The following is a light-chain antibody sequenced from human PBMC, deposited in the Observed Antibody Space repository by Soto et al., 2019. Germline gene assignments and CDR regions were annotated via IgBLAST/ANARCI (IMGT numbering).Light chain of an antibody. CDR1: TGAVTSGHY. Sequence: QAVVTQDPSLTVSPGGTVTLTCGSSTGAVTSGHYPYWFQQKPGQAPRTLIYDTSNKHSWTPARFSGSLLGGKAALTLSGAQPEDEAEYYCLLFYRGAFWVFGGGIKLTVL. V-gene: IGLV7-46*01. CDR3: LLFYRGAFWV. J-gene: IGLJ3*02. CDR2: DTS.